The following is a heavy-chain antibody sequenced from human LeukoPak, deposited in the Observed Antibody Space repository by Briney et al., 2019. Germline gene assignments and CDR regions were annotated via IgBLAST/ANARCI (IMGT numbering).Heavy chain of an antibody. Sequence: GGSLRLSCAASGFTFTGHNMNWVRQAPGKGREWISFVSISSGTIYYADSVKGRFSISRDNAKSSLDLQMNSLRAEDTAVYYCARAMSTFGGVRNYFDSWGQGTLVTVSS. CDR2: VSISSGTI. D-gene: IGHD3-16*01. CDR3: ARAMSTFGGVRNYFDS. V-gene: IGHV3-48*04. CDR1: GFTFTGHN. J-gene: IGHJ4*02.